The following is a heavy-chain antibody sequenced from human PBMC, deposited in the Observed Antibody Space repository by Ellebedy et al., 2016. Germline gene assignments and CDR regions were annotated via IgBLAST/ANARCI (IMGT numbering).Heavy chain of an antibody. V-gene: IGHV5-51*01. Sequence: GGSLRLSCKGSGYSFTSYWIGWVRQMPGKGLEWMGIIYPGDSDTRYSPSFQGQVTISADKSISTAYLQWSSLKASDTAMYYCSTIGRDGHTDLDLWGQGTLVTVSS. CDR3: STIGRDGHTDLDL. J-gene: IGHJ4*02. D-gene: IGHD5-24*01. CDR2: IYPGDSDT. CDR1: GYSFTSYW.